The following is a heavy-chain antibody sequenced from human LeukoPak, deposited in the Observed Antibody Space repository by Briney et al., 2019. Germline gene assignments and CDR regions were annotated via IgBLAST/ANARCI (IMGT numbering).Heavy chain of an antibody. Sequence: ASVKVSCKASGYTFTGYYIHWVRQAPGQGLEWMGWINLNSGGTNYAQKFQGRVAMTRDTSISTAYMELSRLRSDDTAVYYCARDLPHIGVVTAIVPHAFDIWGQGTMVTVSS. J-gene: IGHJ3*02. CDR1: GYTFTGYY. D-gene: IGHD2-21*02. CDR3: ARDLPHIGVVTAIVPHAFDI. CDR2: INLNSGGT. V-gene: IGHV1-2*02.